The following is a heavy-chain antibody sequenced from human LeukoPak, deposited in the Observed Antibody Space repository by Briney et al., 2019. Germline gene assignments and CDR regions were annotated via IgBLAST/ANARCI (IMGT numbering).Heavy chain of an antibody. CDR1: GGSISSYY. J-gene: IGHJ6*03. Sequence: PSETLSLTCTVSGGSISSYYWSWIRQPPGKGLEWIGYIYYSGSTNYNPSLKSRVTISVDTSKNQFSLKLSSVTAADTAVYYCARGGGYYYDSSGYYYDKYYYYYYMDVWGKGTTVTVSS. CDR2: IYYSGST. D-gene: IGHD3-22*01. CDR3: ARGGGYYYDSSGYYYDKYYYYYYMDV. V-gene: IGHV4-59*01.